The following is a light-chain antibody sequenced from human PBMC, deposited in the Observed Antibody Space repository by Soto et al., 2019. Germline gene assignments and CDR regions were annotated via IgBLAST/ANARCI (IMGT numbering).Light chain of an antibody. CDR2: AAS. V-gene: IGKV1-39*01. Sequence: DIQMTQSPASLSASLGDRVTITCRASQSISSYLNWYQQKPGKAPKLLIYAASSFQSVVPSRLSGGGSGTVFTITISRLEPDFFAYYYYQHSYSTPTFGQGTKVDIK. J-gene: IGKJ1*01. CDR3: QHSYSTPT. CDR1: QSISSY.